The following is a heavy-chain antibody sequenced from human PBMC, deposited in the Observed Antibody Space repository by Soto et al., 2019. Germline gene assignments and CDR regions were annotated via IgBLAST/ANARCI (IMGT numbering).Heavy chain of an antibody. J-gene: IGHJ6*03. CDR1: GFSISSYY. D-gene: IGHD4-4*01. CDR2: IYYSGST. Sequence: SETLSLTCTFSGFSISSYYLSLIRQPPGKGLEWIGYIYYSGSTNYNPSLKSRVTISVDTSKNQFSLKLSSVTAADTAVYYCAGTTVDYYYYYMDVWGKGTTVTVSS. V-gene: IGHV4-59*08. CDR3: AGTTVDYYYYYMDV.